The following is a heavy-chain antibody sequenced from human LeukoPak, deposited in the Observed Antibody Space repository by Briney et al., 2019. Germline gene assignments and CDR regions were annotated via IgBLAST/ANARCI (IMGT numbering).Heavy chain of an antibody. V-gene: IGHV4-39*01. Sequence: PSETLSLTCTDSGGSISSSSYYWGWIRQPPGKGLEWIGSIYHSGSTYYNPSLKSRVTISVDTSKNQFSLKLSSVTAADMAVYYCTRHQWWLAPRNFDYWGQGTLVTVSS. CDR1: GGSISSSSYY. CDR2: IYHSGST. CDR3: TRHQWWLAPRNFDY. J-gene: IGHJ4*02. D-gene: IGHD2-8*01.